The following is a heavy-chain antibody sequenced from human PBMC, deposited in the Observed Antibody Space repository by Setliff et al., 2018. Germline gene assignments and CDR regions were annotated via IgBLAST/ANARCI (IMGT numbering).Heavy chain of an antibody. CDR1: GFSLRIFW. D-gene: IGHD2-21*01. J-gene: IGHJ4*02. Sequence: GGSLRLSCAASGFSLRIFWMSWVRQTPGRGLEWVATIKQDGGEKFYADSVKGRFTISRDNYKNMLYLEMNSLRPEDTAVYYCARGFTSYSTDYFDYWGQGTRVTVSS. CDR2: IKQDGGEK. V-gene: IGHV3-7*01. CDR3: ARGFTSYSTDYFDY.